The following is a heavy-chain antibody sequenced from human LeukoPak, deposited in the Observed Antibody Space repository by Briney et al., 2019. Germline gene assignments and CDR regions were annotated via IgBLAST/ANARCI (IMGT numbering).Heavy chain of an antibody. D-gene: IGHD4-11*01. CDR2: INPNSGGT. CDR1: GYTFTGYY. CDR3: ARSYSNPSAYYYYYYMDV. J-gene: IGHJ6*03. Sequence: ASVKVSCKASGYTFTGYYMHWVRQAPGQGLEWMGWINPNSGGTNYAQKFQGRVTMTRDTSISTAYMELSRLRSDDTAVYYCARSYSNPSAYYYYYYMDVWGKGTTVTVSS. V-gene: IGHV1-2*02.